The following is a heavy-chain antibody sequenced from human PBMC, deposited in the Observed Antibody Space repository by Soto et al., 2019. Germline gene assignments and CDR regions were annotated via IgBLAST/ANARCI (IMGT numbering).Heavy chain of an antibody. V-gene: IGHV3-7*02. CDR2: ISPDGSGT. J-gene: IGHJ5*01. CDR3: ARWIRGTPDS. Sequence: EVQLVASGGGLVQPGGSLILSCAASGFTFSAHWMGWVRQVPGKGLEWMANISPDGSGTYYVDSMKGRFVISRDNAKNSLYLQVNSLPAEDTAVYYCARWIRGTPDSWGQGTLVTVSP. CDR1: GFTFSAHW. D-gene: IGHD3-10*01.